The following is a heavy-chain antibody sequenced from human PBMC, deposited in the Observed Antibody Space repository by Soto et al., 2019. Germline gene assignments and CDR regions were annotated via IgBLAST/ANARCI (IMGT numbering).Heavy chain of an antibody. D-gene: IGHD4-4*01. CDR2: INPNSGGT. CDR3: ARGPHDYSNYPPFAEYFQH. V-gene: IGHV1-2*04. Sequence: GAPVEVLCQTSVVNLNGVDIGWGRNTPGKRLEWMGWINPNSGGTNYAQKFQGWVTMTRDTSISTAYMELSRLRSDDTAVYYCARGPHDYSNYPPFAEYFQHWGQGTLVTVSS. CDR1: VVNLNGVD. J-gene: IGHJ1*01.